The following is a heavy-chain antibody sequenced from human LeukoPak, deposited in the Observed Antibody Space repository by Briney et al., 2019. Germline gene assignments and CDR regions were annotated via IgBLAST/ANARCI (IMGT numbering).Heavy chain of an antibody. Sequence: SQTLSLTCTVSGGSISSGDYYWSWIRQPPGKGLEWIGYIYYSGSTYYNPSLKSRVTISVDTSKNQFSLKLSSVTAADTAVYYCARGGLERPRPGYYYYGMDVWGQGTTVTVSS. CDR2: IYYSGST. D-gene: IGHD1-1*01. CDR3: ARGGLERPRPGYYYYGMDV. V-gene: IGHV4-30-4*01. CDR1: GGSISSGDYY. J-gene: IGHJ6*02.